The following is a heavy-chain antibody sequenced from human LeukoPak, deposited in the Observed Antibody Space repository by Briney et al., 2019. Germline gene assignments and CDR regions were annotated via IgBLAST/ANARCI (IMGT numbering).Heavy chain of an antibody. CDR2: ISSSGSTI. CDR1: GFTLSNFW. CDR3: AELGITMIGGV. D-gene: IGHD3-10*02. V-gene: IGHV3-48*04. Sequence: PGGSLRLSCAASGFTLSNFWTHWVRQAPGKGLEWVSYISSSGSTIYYADSVKGRFTISRDNAKNSLYLQMNSLRAEDTAVYYCAELGITMIGGVWGKGTTVTISS. J-gene: IGHJ6*04.